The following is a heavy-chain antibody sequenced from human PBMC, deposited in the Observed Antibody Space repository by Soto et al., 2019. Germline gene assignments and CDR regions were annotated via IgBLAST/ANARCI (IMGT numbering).Heavy chain of an antibody. Sequence: QVQLQESGPGLVRPSETLYLICNVSGGPISNYYWRWVRQPAGKGLEWVGRIYSDVATNYSPSLKSRVFMSLDMSGNQFSLQLNSVTAADTAVYYCSRVGCSNSNCQTRGMDVWGQGTTVTVSS. V-gene: IGHV4-4*07. D-gene: IGHD2-2*01. CDR1: GGPISNYY. CDR2: IYSDVAT. CDR3: SRVGCSNSNCQTRGMDV. J-gene: IGHJ6*02.